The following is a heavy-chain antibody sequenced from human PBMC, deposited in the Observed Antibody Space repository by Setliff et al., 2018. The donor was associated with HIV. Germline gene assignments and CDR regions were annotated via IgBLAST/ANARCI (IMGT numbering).Heavy chain of an antibody. CDR3: ARVGGPYYDISTGYYGAVDY. Sequence: PGGSLRLSCGASGFTFSSYSMNWVRQVPGKGLEWVSSISSSSSYIYYADSVKGRFTISRDNAKNSLYLQMNSLRAEDTAVYYCARVGGPYYDISTGYYGAVDYWGQGTLVTVSS. J-gene: IGHJ4*02. V-gene: IGHV3-21*01. CDR2: ISSSSSYI. CDR1: GFTFSSYS. D-gene: IGHD3-9*01.